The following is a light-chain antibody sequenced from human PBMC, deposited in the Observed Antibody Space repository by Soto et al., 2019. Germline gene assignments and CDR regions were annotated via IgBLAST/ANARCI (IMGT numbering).Light chain of an antibody. CDR1: GTDVGQYNY. J-gene: IGLJ1*01. CDR3: SSYTSENTYV. CDR2: HVS. Sequence: QSVLTQPPSASGSPGQSVTISCTGAGTDVGQYNYVSWYQQHPGKAPKLLIHHVSRRPSGVPARFSGSKSGNTASLTVSGLQTEDEADYYCSSYTSENTYVFGTGTKVTVL. V-gene: IGLV2-8*01.